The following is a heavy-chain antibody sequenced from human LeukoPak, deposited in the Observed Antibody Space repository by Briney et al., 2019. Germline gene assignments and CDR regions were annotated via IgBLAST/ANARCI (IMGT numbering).Heavy chain of an antibody. CDR2: GYSGGGP. D-gene: IGHD5-24*01. V-gene: IGHV3-66*01. Sequence: GGSLRLSCTVSGFIVSSNHMYSGGYSGGGPFYADSVKGRFTTSSDSSKNTLFLQMNSLRAEDTAVYYCARDVYGDGYNSFDYWGLGILVTVSS. J-gene: IGHJ4*02. CDR3: ARDVYGDGYNSFDY. CDR1: GFIVSSNH.